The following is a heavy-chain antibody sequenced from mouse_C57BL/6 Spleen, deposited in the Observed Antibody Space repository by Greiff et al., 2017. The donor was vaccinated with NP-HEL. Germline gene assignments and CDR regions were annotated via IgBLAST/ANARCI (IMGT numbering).Heavy chain of an antibody. V-gene: IGHV1-26*01. Sequence: EVQLQQSGPELVKPGASVKISCKASGYTFTDYYMNWVKQSHGKSLEWIGDINPNNGGTSYNQKFKGKATLTVDKSSSTAYMELRSLTSEDSAVYYCARFHERAWFAYWGQGTLVTVSA. CDR3: ARFHERAWFAY. CDR1: GYTFTDYY. J-gene: IGHJ3*01. CDR2: INPNNGGT.